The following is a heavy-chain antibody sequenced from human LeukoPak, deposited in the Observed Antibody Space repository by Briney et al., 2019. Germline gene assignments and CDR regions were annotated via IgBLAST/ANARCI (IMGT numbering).Heavy chain of an antibody. J-gene: IGHJ4*02. V-gene: IGHV4-4*07. CDR3: ARGWAAAAGSNYFDY. D-gene: IGHD6-13*01. CDR1: GGSISSYY. Sequence: SETLSLTCTVSGGSISSYYWSWIRQPAGKGLEWIGRIYTSGSTNYNPSLKSRVTMSVDTSKNQFSLKLSSVTAADTAVYYCARGWAAAAGSNYFDYWGQGTLVTVSS. CDR2: IYTSGST.